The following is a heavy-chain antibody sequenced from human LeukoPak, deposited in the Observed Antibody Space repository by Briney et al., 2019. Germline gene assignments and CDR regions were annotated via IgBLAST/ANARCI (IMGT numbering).Heavy chain of an antibody. J-gene: IGHJ4*02. V-gene: IGHV4-39*01. CDR3: ARQYGDYLDY. CDR1: GGSISSSRYY. Sequence: KPSETLSLTCTVSGGSISSSRYYWGWIRQPPGKGLEWIGNIYYSGSTYYNPSLKSRVTISVDTSKNQFSLKLSSVTAADTALYYCARQYGDYLDYWGQGTLVTVSS. CDR2: IYYSGST. D-gene: IGHD4-17*01.